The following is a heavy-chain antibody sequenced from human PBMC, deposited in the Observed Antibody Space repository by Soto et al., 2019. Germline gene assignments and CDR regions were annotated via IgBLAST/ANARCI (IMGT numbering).Heavy chain of an antibody. D-gene: IGHD2-2*01. CDR2: VYYSGST. V-gene: IGHV4-59*08. Sequence: SETLSLTCAVSGGSISGYYWSWVRQPPGKGLEWIGFVYYSGSTNYSPSLKSRVTLSVDTSKNQFSLKLSSVTAADTAVYYCARQYCSSTTCHLDYWGLESLVTVSS. J-gene: IGHJ4*02. CDR3: ARQYCSSTTCHLDY. CDR1: GGSISGYY.